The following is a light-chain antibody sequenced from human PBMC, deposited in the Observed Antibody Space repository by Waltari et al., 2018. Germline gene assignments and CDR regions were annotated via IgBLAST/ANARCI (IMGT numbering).Light chain of an antibody. CDR1: QSVSVN. J-gene: IGKJ5*01. CDR2: RSS. CDR3: QQYNDWPPIT. Sequence: EIVMTQSPATLSVPPGDTATLSCRASQSVSVNVAWYQQKPGQAPRPLFYRSSPRATGAPARCVASGSGTEFSRTITGRQSEDFAVYFCQQYNDWPPITFGQGTQLEIK. V-gene: IGKV3D-15*01.